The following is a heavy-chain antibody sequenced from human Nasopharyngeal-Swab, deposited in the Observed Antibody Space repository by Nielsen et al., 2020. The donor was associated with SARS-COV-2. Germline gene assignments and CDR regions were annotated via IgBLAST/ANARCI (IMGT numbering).Heavy chain of an antibody. CDR1: GFTFRSYA. J-gene: IGHJ1*01. CDR2: ISGGGGST. CDR3: ARFPRYDLYSFQSEYFQN. Sequence: GGSLRLSCAASGFTFRSYAMGWVRQAPGKGLEWVSGISGGGGSTYYADSVKGRFTISRDNYNSKNTVDLQMNSLRAEDTAVYYCARFPRYDLYSFQSEYFQNWGQGTLVTSPQ. V-gene: IGHV3-23*01. D-gene: IGHD3-3*01.